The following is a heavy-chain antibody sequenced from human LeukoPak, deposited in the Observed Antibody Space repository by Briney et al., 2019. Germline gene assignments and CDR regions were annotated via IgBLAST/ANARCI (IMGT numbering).Heavy chain of an antibody. CDR1: GFTFTSSA. J-gene: IGHJ3*02. V-gene: IGHV1-58*02. D-gene: IGHD5-12*01. CDR3: AAGTPNIVAHDAFDI. Sequence: GASVKVSCKASGFTFTSSAMQWVRQARGQRLEGIAWIVVGSGNTNYAQKFQERVTITRDMSTSTAYMELSSLRSEDTAVYYCAAGTPNIVAHDAFDIWGQGTMVTVSS. CDR2: IVVGSGNT.